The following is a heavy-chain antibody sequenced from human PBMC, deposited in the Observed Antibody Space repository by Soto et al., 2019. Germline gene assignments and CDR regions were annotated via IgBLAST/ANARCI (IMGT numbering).Heavy chain of an antibody. D-gene: IGHD4-17*01. V-gene: IGHV3-30*03. CDR1: GFTFSSYG. CDR2: ISYDGSNK. CDR3: ARDRYPTVPTLDY. Sequence: QVQLVESGGGVVQPGRSLRLSCAASGFTFSSYGMHWVRQAPGKGLEWVAVISYDGSNKYYADSVKGRFTISRDNSKNTLSLQLKSLSAEATAVYDCARDRYPTVPTLDYWGQGTLVTVSS. J-gene: IGHJ4*02.